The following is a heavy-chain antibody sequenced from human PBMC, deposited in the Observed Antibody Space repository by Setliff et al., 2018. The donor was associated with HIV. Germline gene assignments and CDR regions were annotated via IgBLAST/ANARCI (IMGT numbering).Heavy chain of an antibody. CDR1: GFTFSTYP. J-gene: IGHJ4*02. Sequence: PGGSLRLSCAASGFTFSTYPMSWVRQAPGKGLEWVLGISGSGGSTYYADSVKGRFTISRDNSKNTLYLQMNSLRADDTAIYYCAKGFRPVDTALVSGPTYWGQGIRVTVSS. D-gene: IGHD5-18*01. CDR2: ISGSGGST. V-gene: IGHV3-23*01. CDR3: AKGFRPVDTALVSGPTY.